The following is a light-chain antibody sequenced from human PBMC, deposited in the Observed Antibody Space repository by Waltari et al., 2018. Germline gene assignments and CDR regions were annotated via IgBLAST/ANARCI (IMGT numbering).Light chain of an antibody. CDR3: QLYDTSHTYT. J-gene: IGKJ2*01. V-gene: IGKV3-20*01. CDR2: GAD. Sequence: EIVLTQSPDTLSLSPGERATLSCRASQSVSSTYLVWNQQKPGQAPRLLNYGADTRATGIPDTFSGSGSGTDFTLTISRLEPEDFAVYYCQLYDTSHTYTFGQGTKLEIK. CDR1: QSVSSTY.